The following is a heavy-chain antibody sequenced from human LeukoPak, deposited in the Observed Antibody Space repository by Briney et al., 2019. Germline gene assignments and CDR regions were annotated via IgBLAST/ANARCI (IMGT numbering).Heavy chain of an antibody. CDR1: GGSISSSIYY. Sequence: SETLSLSCTVSGGSISSSIYYWGWIRQSPGKGLEWIGSIHDSGTASYNPSLKSRITMSVDVSKNQFSLKLTSVTAADTALYYCARVRIAVAGAFFDYWGQGTLVTVSS. V-gene: IGHV4-39*07. J-gene: IGHJ4*02. CDR2: IHDSGTA. CDR3: ARVRIAVAGAFFDY. D-gene: IGHD6-19*01.